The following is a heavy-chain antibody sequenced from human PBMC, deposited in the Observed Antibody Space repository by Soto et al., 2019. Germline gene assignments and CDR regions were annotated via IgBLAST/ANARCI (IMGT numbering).Heavy chain of an antibody. CDR2: SIPIFGAS. CDR1: GGTFRKYG. Sequence: QVQLVQSGAEVRKPGSSVKISCKTSGGTFRKYGINWVRQAPGQGLEWMGASIPIFGASNYAQTFQGRVTITADEFTSTAYMELSSLRSDDTAVYYCARDARVAVAGTPYYYTMDVWGQGTTVTVSS. D-gene: IGHD6-19*01. V-gene: IGHV1-69*01. CDR3: ARDARVAVAGTPYYYTMDV. J-gene: IGHJ6*02.